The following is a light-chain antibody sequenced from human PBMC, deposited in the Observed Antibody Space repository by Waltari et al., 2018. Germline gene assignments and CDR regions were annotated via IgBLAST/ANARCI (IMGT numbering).Light chain of an antibody. V-gene: IGKV1-39*01. Sequence: QMTQSPSSLSASVGDRVTITCRASQSISSYLNWYQQKPGKAPKLLIYAASSLQSGVPSRFSGSGSGTDFTLTISSLQPEDFATYYCQQSYSTLALTFGGGTKVEIK. CDR3: QQSYSTLALT. CDR2: AAS. J-gene: IGKJ4*01. CDR1: QSISSY.